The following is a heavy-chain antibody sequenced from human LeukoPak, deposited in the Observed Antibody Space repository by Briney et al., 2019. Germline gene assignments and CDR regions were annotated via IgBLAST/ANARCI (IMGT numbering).Heavy chain of an antibody. V-gene: IGHV4-4*07. CDR3: ARVRFTVTTVYFDY. CDR2: IYTSGST. D-gene: IGHD4-17*01. Sequence: SETLSLTCTVSGGSISSYYWSWIRQPAGKGLELIGRIYTSGSTNYNPSLKSRVTMSVDTSKNQFSLKLSSVTAADTAVYYCARVRFTVTTVYFDYWGQGTLVTVSS. J-gene: IGHJ4*02. CDR1: GGSISSYY.